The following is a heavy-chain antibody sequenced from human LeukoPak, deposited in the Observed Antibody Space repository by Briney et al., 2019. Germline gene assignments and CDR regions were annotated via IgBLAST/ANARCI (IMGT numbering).Heavy chain of an antibody. Sequence: GGSLRLSCAASGFTFSNAWMSWVRQAPGKGLEWVGRIKTKTDGGTTDYAAPVKGRFTISRDDSKNTLYLQMNSLKTEDTAVYYCNTSRGGFWSGYSLYFFDYWGQGTLVTVSS. D-gene: IGHD3-3*01. CDR3: NTSRGGFWSGYSLYFFDY. V-gene: IGHV3-15*01. CDR1: GFTFSNAW. J-gene: IGHJ4*02. CDR2: IKTKTDGGTT.